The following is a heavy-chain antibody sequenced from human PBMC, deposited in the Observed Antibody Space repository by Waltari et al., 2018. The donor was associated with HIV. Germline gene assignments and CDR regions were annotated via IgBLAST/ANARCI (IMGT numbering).Heavy chain of an antibody. J-gene: IGHJ3*02. D-gene: IGHD3-22*01. CDR1: ASSIRRGSS. CDR3: ARDQDYYDSSGYTCYAFDM. Sequence: QVQLQESGPGVVKHSETLSLTCTVSASSIRRGSSWGWTRQSPGKGLEWIGSIYRSGTTYYNPSLKSRVTISVNMSKNQFSLKLTSMTAADTALYYCARDQDYYDSSGYTCYAFDMWGPGTMVTVSS. V-gene: IGHV4-38-2*02. CDR2: IYRSGTT.